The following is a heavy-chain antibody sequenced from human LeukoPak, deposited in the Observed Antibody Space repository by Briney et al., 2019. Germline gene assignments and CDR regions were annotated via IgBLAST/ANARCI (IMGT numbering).Heavy chain of an antibody. V-gene: IGHV1-24*01. Sequence: ASVNVSCKVSGYTLTDLSMHWVRQAPGTGLGRMGGFDPEDCETSYEQKFQGRVTMTEDTSTDTAYMELSSLRAEDTAVYYCATGQIAVAGTDYWGQGTLVTVSS. CDR3: ATGQIAVAGTDY. CDR1: GYTLTDLS. D-gene: IGHD6-19*01. J-gene: IGHJ4*02. CDR2: FDPEDCET.